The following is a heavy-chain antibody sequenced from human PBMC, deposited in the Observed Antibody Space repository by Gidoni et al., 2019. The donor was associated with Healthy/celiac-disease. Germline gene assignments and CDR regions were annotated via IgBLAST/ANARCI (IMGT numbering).Heavy chain of an antibody. CDR3: ARTPYYYDSSGYSAFDI. CDR2: IYYSGST. D-gene: IGHD3-22*01. J-gene: IGHJ3*02. CDR1: GGSISSSSYY. V-gene: IGHV4-39*01. Sequence: QLQLQESGPGLVKPSETLSLTCTVSGGSISSSSYYWGWIRQPPGKGLEWIGSIYYSGSTYYNPSLKSRVTISVDTSKNQFSLKLSSVTAADTAVYYCARTPYYYDSSGYSAFDIWGQGTMVTVSS.